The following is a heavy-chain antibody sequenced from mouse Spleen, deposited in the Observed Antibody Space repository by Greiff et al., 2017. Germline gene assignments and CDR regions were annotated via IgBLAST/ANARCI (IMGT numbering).Heavy chain of an antibody. J-gene: IGHJ1*03. CDR2: IRNKANGYTT. V-gene: IGHV7-3*01. CDR1: GFTFTDYY. Sequence: EVKLEESGGGLVQPGGSLSLSCAASGFTFTDYYMSWVRQPPGKALEWLGFIRNKANGYTTEYSASVKGRFTISRDNSQSILYLQRKALRAEDSATYYCARYWGTRYFDVWGTGTTVTVSS. CDR3: ARYWGTRYFDV. D-gene: IGHD3-3*01.